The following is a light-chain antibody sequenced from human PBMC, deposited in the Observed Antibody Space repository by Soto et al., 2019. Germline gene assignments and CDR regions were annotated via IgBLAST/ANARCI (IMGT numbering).Light chain of an antibody. J-gene: IGKJ5*01. Sequence: DVVMTQYTLSLPVTLGQPASISCRSNQSLVHSDGIAYFSWFQQRPGRSPRRLIYKVSNRDSGVPARFSGSGSGTDFALKISRVEAEDVGVYYCMQGTHWPITFGQG. CDR1: QSLVHSDGIAY. CDR3: MQGTHWPIT. V-gene: IGKV2-30*02. CDR2: KVS.